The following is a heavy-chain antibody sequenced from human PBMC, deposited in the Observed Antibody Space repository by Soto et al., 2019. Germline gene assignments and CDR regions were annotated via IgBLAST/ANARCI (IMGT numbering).Heavy chain of an antibody. CDR2: IRSKTNNYAT. J-gene: IGHJ4*02. V-gene: IGHV3-73*01. CDR3: TTSPY. Sequence: GGSLRLSCAVSGFTFSGAAIHWVRQAPGKGLEWIGRIRSKTNNYATAYADSVTGRFTLSGNDSSNTAYLQMNSLKTEDTAVYYCTTSPYWGQGTLVTVSS. CDR1: GFTFSGAA.